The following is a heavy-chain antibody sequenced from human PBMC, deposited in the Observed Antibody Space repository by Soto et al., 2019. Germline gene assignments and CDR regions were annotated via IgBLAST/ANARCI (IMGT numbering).Heavy chain of an antibody. CDR2: IRSKADNYAT. V-gene: IGHV3-73*02. Sequence: EVQLVESGGGLVQPGGSLKLSCAASGFTFSASAMHWVRQASGKGLEWVGRIRSKADNYATAYATSVKGRFTISRDDSSNMAYLQMNSLKTEDTAVYYCTRLAEWEYYYGMDVWGQGTTVTVSS. CDR1: GFTFSASA. J-gene: IGHJ6*02. D-gene: IGHD1-26*01. CDR3: TRLAEWEYYYGMDV.